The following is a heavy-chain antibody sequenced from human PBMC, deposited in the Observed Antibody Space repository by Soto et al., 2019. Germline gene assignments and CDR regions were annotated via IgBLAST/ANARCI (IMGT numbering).Heavy chain of an antibody. Sequence: QMQLVESGGGVVQPGRSLRLSCAASGFPFSTYGIHWVRQAPGKGLEWVAVISYDGSNKYYGDSVKGRFTISRDNSKNTLNLQMNSLRAEDTAVYYCVRASGPFDLWGRGTLVTVSS. V-gene: IGHV3-33*01. CDR3: VRASGPFDL. J-gene: IGHJ2*01. CDR1: GFPFSTYG. CDR2: ISYDGSNK.